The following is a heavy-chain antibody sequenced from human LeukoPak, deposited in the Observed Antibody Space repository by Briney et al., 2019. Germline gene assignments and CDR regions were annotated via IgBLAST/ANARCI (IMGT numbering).Heavy chain of an antibody. J-gene: IGHJ4*02. CDR3: AKDQVATVTTPLLFFDY. CDR1: GYTFSSYA. CDR2: ISGSGGST. D-gene: IGHD4-11*01. V-gene: IGHV3-23*01. Sequence: TGGSLRLSCAASGYTFSSYAMSWVRQAPQKGLVWVFAISGSGGSTYYADSVKGRFTISRDNSKNTLYLQMNSLRAEDTAVYYCAKDQVATVTTPLLFFDYWGQGTLVTVSS.